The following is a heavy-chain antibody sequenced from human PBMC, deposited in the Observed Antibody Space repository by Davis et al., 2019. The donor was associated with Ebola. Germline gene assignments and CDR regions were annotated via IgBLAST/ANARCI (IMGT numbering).Heavy chain of an antibody. CDR2: ISYDGSNK. J-gene: IGHJ6*02. Sequence: PGGSLRLSCAASGFTFSSYAMHWVRQAPGKGLEWVAVISYDGSNKYYADSVKGRFTISRDNAKNTLYLQMNSLRAEDTAVYYCARVYGDYLGWGMDVWGQGTTVTVSS. CDR1: GFTFSSYA. CDR3: ARVYGDYLGWGMDV. D-gene: IGHD4-17*01. V-gene: IGHV3-30-3*01.